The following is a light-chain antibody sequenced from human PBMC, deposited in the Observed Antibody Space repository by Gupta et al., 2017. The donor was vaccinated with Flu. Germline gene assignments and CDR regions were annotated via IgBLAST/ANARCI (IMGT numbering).Light chain of an antibody. CDR2: GAS. CDR1: QSVSSN. CDR3: QQYNNDPPYT. Sequence: ERPTLSRRASQSVSSNVAWYQQKPGQAPRLLIYGASNRATGVPVRFSGSGSGTAFSLTISSLESEDCGVYYCQQYNNDPPYTFGQGTKLEI. J-gene: IGKJ2*01. V-gene: IGKV3-15*01.